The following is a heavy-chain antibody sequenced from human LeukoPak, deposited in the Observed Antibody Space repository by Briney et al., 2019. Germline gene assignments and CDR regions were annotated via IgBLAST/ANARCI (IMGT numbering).Heavy chain of an antibody. CDR3: ASDTAMVTGADV. Sequence: GGSLRLSCVASGFTFSSYSMNWLRQAPGKGREGVSSISSSSSYIYYADSVKGLLTISRDNAKNSLYLQMNSLRAEDTAVYYCASDTAMVTGADVWGQGTTVTVSS. CDR1: GFTFSSYS. CDR2: ISSSSSYI. V-gene: IGHV3-21*01. J-gene: IGHJ6*02. D-gene: IGHD5-18*01.